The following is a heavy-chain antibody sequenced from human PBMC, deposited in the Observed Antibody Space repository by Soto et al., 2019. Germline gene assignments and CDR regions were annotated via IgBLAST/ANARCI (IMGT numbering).Heavy chain of an antibody. D-gene: IGHD3-22*01. Sequence: GGSLRLSFAGSGFTLSDHYIDWVRQAPGKGREWVGRSRDKAQGYSTAYAASVKGRFTTSSDESKNSVYVQRNSLKTEDTAVYYCVRATYFSDSSCYTRCFGCWGQGT. J-gene: IGHJ4*02. V-gene: IGHV3-72*01. CDR2: SRDKAQGYST. CDR1: GFTLSDHY. CDR3: VRATYFSDSSCYTRCFGC.